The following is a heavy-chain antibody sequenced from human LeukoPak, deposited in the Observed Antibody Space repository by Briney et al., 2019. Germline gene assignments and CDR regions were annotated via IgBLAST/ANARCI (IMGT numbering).Heavy chain of an antibody. CDR1: GFTFSSYS. CDR2: ISSSSSTI. CDR3: ARGGLYSSGWYVDY. D-gene: IGHD6-19*01. J-gene: IGHJ4*02. V-gene: IGHV3-48*04. Sequence: GGSLRLSCAASGFTFSSYSMNWVRQAPGKGLEWVSYISSSSSTIYYADSVKGRFTISRDNAKNSLYLQMNSLRAEDTAVYYCARGGLYSSGWYVDYWGQGTLVTVSS.